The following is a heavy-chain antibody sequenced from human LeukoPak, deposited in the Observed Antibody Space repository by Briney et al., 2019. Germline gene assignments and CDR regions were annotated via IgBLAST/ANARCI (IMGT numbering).Heavy chain of an antibody. J-gene: IGHJ5*02. Sequence: ASVKVSCKASGGTFSSYAISWVRQAPGQGLEWMGGIIPIFGTANYAQKFQGRVTITADKSTSTAYMELSSLRSEDTAVYYCATELKGYCSGGSCYRKGWFDPWGQGTLVTVSS. D-gene: IGHD2-15*01. V-gene: IGHV1-69*06. CDR2: IIPIFGTA. CDR3: ATELKGYCSGGSCYRKGWFDP. CDR1: GGTFSSYA.